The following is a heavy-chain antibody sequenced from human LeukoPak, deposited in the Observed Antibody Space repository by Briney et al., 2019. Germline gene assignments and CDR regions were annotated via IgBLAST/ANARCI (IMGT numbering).Heavy chain of an antibody. CDR1: GYTLTELS. CDR2: FDPEDGET. V-gene: IGHV1-24*01. Sequence: ASVKVSCTVSGYTLTELSMHWVRQAPGKGLEWMGGFDPEDGETIYAQKFQGRVTMTEDTSTDTAYMELSSLRSEDTAVYYCATDLRGSPNWFDPWGQGTLVTVSS. J-gene: IGHJ5*02. D-gene: IGHD1-26*01. CDR3: ATDLRGSPNWFDP.